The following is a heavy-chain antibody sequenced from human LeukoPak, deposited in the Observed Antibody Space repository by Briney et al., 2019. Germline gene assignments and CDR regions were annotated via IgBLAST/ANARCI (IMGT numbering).Heavy chain of an antibody. D-gene: IGHD6-19*01. J-gene: IGHJ5*02. V-gene: IGHV4-39*01. CDR1: GGSITTSSFY. CDR2: FYYTGDT. CDR3: VRAVGAVAGPGDWFDP. Sequence: SETLSLTCKVSGGSITTSSFYWGWIRQTPGKGLEWIGTFYYTGDTYYNRSLKSRATIAVDTSKDQFFLALSSVTAADTAVYYCVRAVGAVAGPGDWFDPWGPGTLVTVSS.